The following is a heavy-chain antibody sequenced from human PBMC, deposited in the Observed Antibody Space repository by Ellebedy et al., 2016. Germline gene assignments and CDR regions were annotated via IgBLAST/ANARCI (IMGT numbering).Heavy chain of an antibody. Sequence: GEPLKISXATSGFTFSTHGMHWVRQAPGKGLEWVALVSYDGSKEYYADSVQGRFNISRDNSMDTVYLQMNSLRIEDTATYYCTRGLPGIAVWWYAFDVWGQGTVVTVSS. V-gene: IGHV3-30*03. J-gene: IGHJ3*01. D-gene: IGHD6-19*01. CDR2: VSYDGSKE. CDR3: TRGLPGIAVWWYAFDV. CDR1: GFTFSTHG.